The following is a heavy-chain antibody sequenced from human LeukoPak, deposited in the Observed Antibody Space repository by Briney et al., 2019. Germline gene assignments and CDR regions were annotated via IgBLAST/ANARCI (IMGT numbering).Heavy chain of an antibody. Sequence: ASVKVSCKASGYRFTGYYINWLRQVPGQGLEWMGWINPETGDPYYGQKFLGRVTMTRDTSISTAYMELSRLTSDDMAVYYCARDPTRGDLSVYWGQGSLVTVSS. CDR2: INPETGDP. CDR1: GYRFTGYY. CDR3: ARDPTRGDLSVY. V-gene: IGHV1-2*02. J-gene: IGHJ4*02. D-gene: IGHD5-12*01.